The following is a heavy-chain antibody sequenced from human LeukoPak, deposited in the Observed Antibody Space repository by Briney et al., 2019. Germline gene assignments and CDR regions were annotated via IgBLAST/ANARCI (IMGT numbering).Heavy chain of an antibody. CDR2: ISSSSSYI. Sequence: GGSLRLSCAASGFTFSSYSMNWVRQAPGKGLEWVSSISSSSSYIYYADSVKGRFTIARDNAKNSLYLQMNSLRAEDTAVYYCARAAFTFNTVTYYFDYWGQGTLVTVSS. CDR3: ARAAFTFNTVTYYFDY. V-gene: IGHV3-21*01. CDR1: GFTFSSYS. D-gene: IGHD4-17*01. J-gene: IGHJ4*02.